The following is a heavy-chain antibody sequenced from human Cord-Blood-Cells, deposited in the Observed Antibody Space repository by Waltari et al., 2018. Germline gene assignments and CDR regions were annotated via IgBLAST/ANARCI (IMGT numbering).Heavy chain of an antibody. D-gene: IGHD5-18*01. Sequence: QLQLQESGPGLVKPSETLSLTCTVSGGSISTSSYYWGWIRQPPGKGLEWIGGIYYSVCTYSNPSLKSRVTISVDTSKNQFSLKLSSVTAADTAVYYCARRILETAMVDYWGQGTLVTVSS. CDR1: GGSISTSSYY. V-gene: IGHV4-39*07. J-gene: IGHJ4*02. CDR2: IYYSVCT. CDR3: ARRILETAMVDY.